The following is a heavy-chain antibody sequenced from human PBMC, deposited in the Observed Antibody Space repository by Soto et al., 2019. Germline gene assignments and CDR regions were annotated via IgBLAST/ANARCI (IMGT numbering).Heavy chain of an antibody. CDR3: ERGTYYDVWSCYYRWIDP. CDR1: GGSFIGHY. J-gene: IGHJ5*02. D-gene: IGHD3-3*01. Sequence: PSETLSLTCAAYGGSFIGHYWSWIRQPPGKGLEWIGEFNHSGSTNHNPSLQRRVTISVDTSKNQFSLNLCSVTAADTAVYHCERGTYYDVWSCYYRWIDPWGQGTLVTVSS. V-gene: IGHV4-34*01. CDR2: FNHSGST.